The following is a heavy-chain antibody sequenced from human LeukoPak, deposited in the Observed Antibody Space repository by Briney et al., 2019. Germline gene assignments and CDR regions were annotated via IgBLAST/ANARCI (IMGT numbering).Heavy chain of an antibody. CDR1: RFTFNSYA. V-gene: IGHV3-30*04. Sequence: GGSLRLSCAASRFTFNSYAMSWVRQAPGKGLEWVAVISYDGSNKYYADSVKGRFTISRDNSKNTLYLQMNSLRAEDTAVYYCARTVAGPFDYWGQGTLVTVSS. D-gene: IGHD6-19*01. J-gene: IGHJ4*02. CDR2: ISYDGSNK. CDR3: ARTVAGPFDY.